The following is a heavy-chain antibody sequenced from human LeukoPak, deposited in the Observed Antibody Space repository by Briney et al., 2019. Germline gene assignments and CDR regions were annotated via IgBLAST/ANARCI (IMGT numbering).Heavy chain of an antibody. CDR2: ISSSSSTI. V-gene: IGHV3-48*02. CDR3: ARGEPIAARRYYYGMDV. CDR1: GFTLSSYS. Sequence: PGGSLRLSCAASGFTLSSYSMNWVRQAPGKGLEWVSYISSSSSTIYYADSVKGRFTISRDNAKSSLYLQMNSLRDEDTAVYYCARGEPIAARRYYYGMDVWGQGTTVTVSS. D-gene: IGHD6-6*01. J-gene: IGHJ6*02.